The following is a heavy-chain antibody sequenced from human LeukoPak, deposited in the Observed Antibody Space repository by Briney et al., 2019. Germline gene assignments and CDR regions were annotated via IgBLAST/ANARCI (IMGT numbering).Heavy chain of an antibody. V-gene: IGHV1-2*02. D-gene: IGHD3-9*01. Sequence: ASVKVSCKASGYTFTGYYMHWVRQAPGQGLEWMGCINPNSGATNFAQKFQGRVSMTRDTSISTAYMELSRLRSDDTAVYSCARADILTGYYILDSWGQGTLVTVSS. CDR1: GYTFTGYY. CDR3: ARADILTGYYILDS. J-gene: IGHJ4*02. CDR2: INPNSGAT.